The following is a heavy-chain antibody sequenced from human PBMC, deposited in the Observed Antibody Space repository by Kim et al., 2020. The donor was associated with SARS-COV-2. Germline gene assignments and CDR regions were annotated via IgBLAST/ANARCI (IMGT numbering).Heavy chain of an antibody. CDR2: ISAYNGNT. J-gene: IGHJ3*02. D-gene: IGHD2-21*02. CDR3: ARVFLGKMIAYCGGDCPSAAAFDI. CDR1: GYTFTSYG. Sequence: ASVKVSCKASGYTFTSYGISWVRQAPGQGLEWMGWISAYNGNTNYAQKLQGRVTMTTDTSTSTAYMELRSLRSDDTAVYYCARVFLGKMIAYCGGDCPSAAAFDIWGKGTMVTVSS. V-gene: IGHV1-18*01.